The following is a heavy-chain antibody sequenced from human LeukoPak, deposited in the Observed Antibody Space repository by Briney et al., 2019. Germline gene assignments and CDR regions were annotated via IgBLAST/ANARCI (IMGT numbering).Heavy chain of an antibody. Sequence: GGSLRLSCAASGFTFSSYAMSWVRQAPGKGLQWVSTISDSGDSTYYADSVKGRFTSSRDNSKNTLYMQMNSLRAEDTAVYYCARDCSGGSCYSVNWGQGTLITVSS. J-gene: IGHJ4*02. CDR1: GFTFSSYA. V-gene: IGHV3-23*01. D-gene: IGHD2-15*01. CDR3: ARDCSGGSCYSVN. CDR2: ISDSGDST.